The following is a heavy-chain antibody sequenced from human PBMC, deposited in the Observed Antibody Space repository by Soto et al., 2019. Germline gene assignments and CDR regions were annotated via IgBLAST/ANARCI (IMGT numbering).Heavy chain of an antibody. CDR3: ARGSSGAHFDY. Sequence: QVQLVQSGAEVKKPGASVKVSCKPSGYTFTSYAIHWVRQAPGQGLEWMGWINTAKDNTQYSQNYQGRVTITRDTSASIVHMEVSSLRSEDTAVYYCARGSSGAHFDYWGQGTLVTVSS. CDR1: GYTFTSYA. D-gene: IGHD6-25*01. CDR2: INTAKDNT. J-gene: IGHJ4*02. V-gene: IGHV1-3*04.